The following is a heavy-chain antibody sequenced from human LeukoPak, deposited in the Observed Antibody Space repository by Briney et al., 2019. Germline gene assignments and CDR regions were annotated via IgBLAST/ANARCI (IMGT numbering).Heavy chain of an antibody. CDR2: ISYDGSNT. CDR1: GFTFSNYG. V-gene: IGHV3-30*18. D-gene: IGHD6-19*01. CDR3: AKDPHSSGWYFTAFDY. Sequence: GGSLRLSYAASGFTFSNYGMHWVRQAPGKGLEWVAVISYDGSNTFYADSVKGRFTISRDNSKNTLYLQVNSLRAEDTAVYYCAKDPHSSGWYFTAFDYWGQGTLVTVSS. J-gene: IGHJ4*02.